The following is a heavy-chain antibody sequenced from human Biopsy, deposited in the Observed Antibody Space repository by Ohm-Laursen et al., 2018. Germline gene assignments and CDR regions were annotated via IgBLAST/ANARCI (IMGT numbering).Heavy chain of an antibody. Sequence: SETLSLTCTVSGGSISSYYWTWIRQPPGKGLEWIGDVYYSGSTNRNPSLKSRVTILVDTSKNQFSLKLNSVTAADTAVYYCGRREVAITHDAFDTWGQGTMVTVSS. J-gene: IGHJ3*02. CDR2: VYYSGST. D-gene: IGHD5-12*01. V-gene: IGHV4-59*08. CDR3: GRREVAITHDAFDT. CDR1: GGSISSYY.